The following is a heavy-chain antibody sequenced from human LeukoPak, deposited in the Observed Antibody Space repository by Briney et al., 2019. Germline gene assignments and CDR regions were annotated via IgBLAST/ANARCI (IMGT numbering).Heavy chain of an antibody. Sequence: QTGGSPRLSCAASGFTVSDHWMNWVRQAPEKGLEWVANIKQDGSEKYYVDSVKGRFTISRDSAKNSLYLQMNSLRAEDTAVYYCARDQRSLRIGYYFDYWGQGTLVTVSS. J-gene: IGHJ4*02. CDR2: IKQDGSEK. CDR3: ARDQRSLRIGYYFDY. D-gene: IGHD5/OR15-5a*01. CDR1: GFTVSDHW. V-gene: IGHV3-7*01.